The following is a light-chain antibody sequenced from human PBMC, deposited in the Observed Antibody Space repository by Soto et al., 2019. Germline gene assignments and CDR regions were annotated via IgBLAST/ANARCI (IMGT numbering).Light chain of an antibody. V-gene: IGKV3D-15*01. CDR3: QQYNKWPLT. J-gene: IGKJ4*01. Sequence: EKVMTQSPATLSVSPGERATLSCRASQSVTSNLAWYQQKPGQAPRLLIYGASIRATGIPARFSGSGSGTEFTLTISSLQSEDFAVYYCQQYNKWPLTFGGGTKLENK. CDR1: QSVTSN. CDR2: GAS.